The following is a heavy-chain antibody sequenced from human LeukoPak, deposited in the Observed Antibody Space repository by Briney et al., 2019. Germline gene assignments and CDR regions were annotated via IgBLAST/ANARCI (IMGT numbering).Heavy chain of an antibody. CDR3: AKDGKVLDYFDY. J-gene: IGHJ4*02. CDR2: ISGSGDTT. V-gene: IGHV3-23*01. D-gene: IGHD1-1*01. Sequence: GGSLRLSCAASGFTFTTYAITWVRQAPGKGLEWVSAISGSGDTTYYADSVKGRFTISRDNSKNTLYLQMNSLRAEDTAVYYCAKDGKVLDYFDYWGQGTLVTVSS. CDR1: GFTFTTYA.